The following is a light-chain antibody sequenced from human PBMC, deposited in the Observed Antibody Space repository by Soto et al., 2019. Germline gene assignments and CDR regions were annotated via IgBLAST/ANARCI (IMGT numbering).Light chain of an antibody. CDR1: SSDVGGYNY. CDR2: DAS. CDR3: SSYTTSNTRQIV. Sequence: QSVLTQPASVSGSPGQSITISCTGTSSDVGGYNYVSWYQHHPGEAPKLMIYDASNRPSGVSNRFSGSKSGNTASLTISGLQPEDEADYYCSSYTTSNTRQIVFGTGTKVTVL. J-gene: IGLJ1*01. V-gene: IGLV2-14*03.